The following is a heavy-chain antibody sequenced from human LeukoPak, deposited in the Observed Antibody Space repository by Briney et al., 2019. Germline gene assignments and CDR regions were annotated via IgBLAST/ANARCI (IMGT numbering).Heavy chain of an antibody. CDR2: ISGSGGST. D-gene: IGHD6-13*01. CDR1: GFTFSSYA. CDR3: AKGVKQQLVINWFDP. V-gene: IGHV3-23*01. J-gene: IGHJ5*02. Sequence: GGSLRLSCAASGFTFSSYAMSWVRQAPGKGLEWVSAISGSGGSTYYADSVEGRFTISRDNSKNTLYLQMNSLRAADTAVYYCAKGVKQQLVINWFDPWGQGTLVTVSS.